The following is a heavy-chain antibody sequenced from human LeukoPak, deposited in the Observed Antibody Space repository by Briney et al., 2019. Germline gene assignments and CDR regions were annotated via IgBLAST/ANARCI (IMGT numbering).Heavy chain of an antibody. CDR2: IRYDGSNK. D-gene: IGHD2-2*01. Sequence: GGSLRLSCAASGFTSSSYGMHWVRQAPGKGLEWVAFIRYDGSNKYYADSVKGRFTISRDNSKNTLYLQMNSLRAEDTAVYYCARDGGGYCSSTSCYPPLAWFDPWGQGTLVTVSS. J-gene: IGHJ5*02. CDR1: GFTSSSYG. CDR3: ARDGGGYCSSTSCYPPLAWFDP. V-gene: IGHV3-30*02.